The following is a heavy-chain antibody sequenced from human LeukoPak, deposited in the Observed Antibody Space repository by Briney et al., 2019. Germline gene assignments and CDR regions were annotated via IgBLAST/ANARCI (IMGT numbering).Heavy chain of an antibody. CDR3: ARGRNLVVVAATDMDV. J-gene: IGHJ6*03. Sequence: GGSLRLSCAASGFTFSSYSMNWVRQAPGKGLEWVSYISSSGSTIYYADSVKGRFAISRDNAKNSLYLQMNSLGAEDTAVYYCARGRNLVVVAATDMDVWGKGTTVTVSS. CDR2: ISSSGSTI. V-gene: IGHV3-48*04. D-gene: IGHD2-15*01. CDR1: GFTFSSYS.